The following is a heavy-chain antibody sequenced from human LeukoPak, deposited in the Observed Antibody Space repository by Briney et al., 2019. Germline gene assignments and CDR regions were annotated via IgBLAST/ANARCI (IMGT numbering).Heavy chain of an antibody. J-gene: IGHJ4*02. CDR2: IIPLFGTA. V-gene: IGHV1-69*13. Sequence: ASVKVSCKASGGTFSSYAISWVRQAPGQGLEWMGGIIPLFGTANYAQKFQGRVTITADESTSTAYMELSSLRSEDTAVYYCARGTTVLTKFDYWGQGTLVTVSS. CDR3: ARGTTVLTKFDY. CDR1: GGTFSSYA. D-gene: IGHD4-17*01.